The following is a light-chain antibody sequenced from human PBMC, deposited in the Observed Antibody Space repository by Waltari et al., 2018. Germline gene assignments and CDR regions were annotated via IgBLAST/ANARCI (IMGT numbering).Light chain of an antibody. J-gene: IGKJ1*01. Sequence: EIVLTQSPGTLSLSPGERATLSCRASQSVSRSLAWYQKKPGQAPRLLIYDASTRATGIPDRFRGSVSGTDFSLTISRLEPEDFAVYYCQKYVSLPATFGQGTKVEIK. CDR2: DAS. CDR1: QSVSRS. CDR3: QKYVSLPAT. V-gene: IGKV3-20*01.